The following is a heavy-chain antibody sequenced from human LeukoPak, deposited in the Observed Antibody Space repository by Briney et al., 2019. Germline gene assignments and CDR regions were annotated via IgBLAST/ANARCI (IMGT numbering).Heavy chain of an antibody. CDR3: ARLTTMTTTGGPFDY. Sequence: GGSLRLSCAASGFTFSSYEMNWVRQAPGKGLEWVSYITSSGNTIYYADSVKGRFTISRDNAKNSLYLQMNSLRAEDTAVYYCARLTTMTTTGGPFDYWGQGTLVTVSS. V-gene: IGHV3-48*03. D-gene: IGHD4-17*01. CDR1: GFTFSSYE. J-gene: IGHJ4*02. CDR2: ITSSGNTI.